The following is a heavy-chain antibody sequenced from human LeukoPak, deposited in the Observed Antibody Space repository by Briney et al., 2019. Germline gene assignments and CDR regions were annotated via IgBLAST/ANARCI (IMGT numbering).Heavy chain of an antibody. D-gene: IGHD4-17*01. CDR1: GFTFSSYG. J-gene: IGHJ4*02. CDR3: ARTLRDYGDYGLN. V-gene: IGHV3-33*01. CDR2: IWYDGSNK. Sequence: PGGSLRLSCAASGFTFSSYGMHWVRQAPGKGLEWVAVIWYDGSNKYYADSVKGRFTISRDNSKNTLYLQMNSLRAEDTAVYYCARTLRDYGDYGLNWGQGTLVTVYS.